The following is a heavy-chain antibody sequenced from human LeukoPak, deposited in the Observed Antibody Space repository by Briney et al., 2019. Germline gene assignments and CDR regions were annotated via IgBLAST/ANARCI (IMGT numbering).Heavy chain of an antibody. J-gene: IGHJ4*02. CDR1: GYTFGSYA. CDR2: IIPIFGTA. CDR3: ARDASRSSIAAQ. Sequence: ASVKVSCKASGYTFGSYAISWVRQAPGQGLKWMGGIIPIFGTANYAQKFQGRVTITTDESTSTAYMELSSLRSEDTAVYYCARDASRSSIAAQWGQGTLVTVSS. D-gene: IGHD6-6*01. V-gene: IGHV1-69*05.